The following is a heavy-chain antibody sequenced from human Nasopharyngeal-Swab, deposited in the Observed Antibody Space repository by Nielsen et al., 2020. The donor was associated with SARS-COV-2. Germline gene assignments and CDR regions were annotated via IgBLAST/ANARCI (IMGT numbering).Heavy chain of an antibody. CDR2: ISGSGGST. Sequence: GGSLRLSCAASGFTFSSYAMSWVRQAPGKGLEWVSAISGSGGSTYYADSVKGRFTISRDNSKNTLYLQMNSLRAEDTAVYYCAREVATIGPNYYYYYYMDVWGKGTTVTVSS. CDR3: AREVATIGPNYYYYYYMDV. J-gene: IGHJ6*03. V-gene: IGHV3-23*01. D-gene: IGHD5-12*01. CDR1: GFTFSSYA.